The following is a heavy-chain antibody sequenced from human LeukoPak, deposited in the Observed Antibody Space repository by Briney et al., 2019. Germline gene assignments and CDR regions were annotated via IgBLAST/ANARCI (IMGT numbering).Heavy chain of an antibody. CDR3: ARGDLHYHDSTRRGFDI. J-gene: IGHJ3*02. V-gene: IGHV3-7*01. Sequence: GGSLRLSCEASGFTFNNYWMSWVRQAPGKGLEWVANIKQDGSEKYYVDSVKGRFTISRDNAKNSLYLQMNRLRAEDTAVYYCARGDLHYHDSTRRGFDIWGQGTMVTVSS. CDR1: GFTFNNYW. D-gene: IGHD3-16*01. CDR2: IKQDGSEK.